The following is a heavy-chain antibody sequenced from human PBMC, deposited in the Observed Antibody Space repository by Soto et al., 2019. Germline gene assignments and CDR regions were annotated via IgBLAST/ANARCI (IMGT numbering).Heavy chain of an antibody. CDR1: GGSISSYY. CDR2: IYYSGST. Sequence: SETLSLTCTVSGGSISSYYWSWIRQPPGKGLEWIGYIYYSGSTNYNPSLKSRVTISVDTSKNQFSLKLSSVTAADTAVYYCARQVYDSSGYYLRYFDYWGQGTLVTVSS. D-gene: IGHD3-22*01. J-gene: IGHJ4*02. CDR3: ARQVYDSSGYYLRYFDY. V-gene: IGHV4-59*08.